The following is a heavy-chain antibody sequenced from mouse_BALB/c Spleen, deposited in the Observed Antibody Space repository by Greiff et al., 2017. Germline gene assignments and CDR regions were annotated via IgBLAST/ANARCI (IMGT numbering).Heavy chain of an antibody. CDR1: GFNIKDYY. D-gene: IGHD4-1*01. CDR3: ARGDGTGGFAY. CDR2: IDPENGNT. V-gene: IGHV14-1*02. J-gene: IGHJ3*01. Sequence: EVKLMESGAELVRPGALVKLSCKASGFNIKDYYMHWVKQRPEQGLEWIGWIDPENGNTIYDPKFQGKASITADTSSNTAYLQLSSLTSEDTAVYYCARGDGTGGFAYWGQGTLVTVSA.